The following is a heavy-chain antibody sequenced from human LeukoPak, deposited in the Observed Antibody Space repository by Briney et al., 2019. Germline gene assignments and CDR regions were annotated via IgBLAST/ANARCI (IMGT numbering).Heavy chain of an antibody. J-gene: IGHJ4*02. CDR1: GSTFSSYC. D-gene: IGHD3-3*01. Sequence: GRSLSLFYAASGSTFSSYCVQWVRQASGKGLVWGSRINGEGTTTSYADYVKGRFTISRDNAKNTLYLQMNSLRAEDTAVYYCARDGGFWSGQQPDYWGQGTLVTVSS. V-gene: IGHV3-74*01. CDR2: INGEGTTT. CDR3: ARDGGFWSGQQPDY.